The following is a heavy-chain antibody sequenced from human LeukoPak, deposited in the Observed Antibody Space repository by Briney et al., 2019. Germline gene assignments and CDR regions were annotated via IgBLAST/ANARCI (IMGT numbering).Heavy chain of an antibody. CDR2: IWYDGSNK. CDR1: GFTFSSYG. J-gene: IGHJ1*01. V-gene: IGHV3-33*01. CDR3: AAGNPTEYFQH. D-gene: IGHD4-23*01. Sequence: AGGSLRLSCAASGFTFSSYGMHWVHQAPGKGLEWVAVIWYDGSNKYYADSVKGRFTISRDNSKNTLYLQMNSLRAEDTAVYYCAAGNPTEYFQHWGQGTLVTVSS.